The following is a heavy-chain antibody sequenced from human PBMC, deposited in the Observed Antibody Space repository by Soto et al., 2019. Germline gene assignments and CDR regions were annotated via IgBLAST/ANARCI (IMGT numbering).Heavy chain of an antibody. J-gene: IGHJ5*02. Sequence: SETLSLTCAVYGGSFSGYYWSWIHQPPGKGLEWIGEINHSGSTNYNPSLKSRVTISVDTSKNQFSLKLSSVTAADTAVYYCARRTPLYASESSRFDPWGQGALVTSPQ. V-gene: IGHV4-34*01. CDR3: ARRTPLYASESSRFDP. CDR2: INHSGST. CDR1: GGSFSGYY. D-gene: IGHD3-10*01.